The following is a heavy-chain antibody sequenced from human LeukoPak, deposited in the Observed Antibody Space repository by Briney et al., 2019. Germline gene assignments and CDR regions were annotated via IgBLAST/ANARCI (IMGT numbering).Heavy chain of an antibody. CDR1: GGTFSSYA. J-gene: IGHJ4*02. Sequence: GASVKVSCKASGGTFSSYAISWVRQAPGQGLEWMGRIIPILGIANYAQKFQGRVTITADKSTNTAYMELSSLRSEDTAVYYCARDDYYDSSGLVDYWGQGTLVTVSS. CDR2: IIPILGIA. CDR3: ARDDYYDSSGLVDY. V-gene: IGHV1-69*04. D-gene: IGHD3-22*01.